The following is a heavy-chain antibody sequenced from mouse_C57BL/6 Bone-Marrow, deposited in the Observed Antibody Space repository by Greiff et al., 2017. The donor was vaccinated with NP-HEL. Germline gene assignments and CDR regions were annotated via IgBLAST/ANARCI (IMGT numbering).Heavy chain of an antibody. Sequence: VQLQESGAELVMPGASVKLSCKASGYTFTSYWMHWVKQRPGQGLEWIGEIDPSDSYTNYNQKFKGKSTLTVDKSSSTAYMQLSSLTSEDSAVYYCARDYYDYDWPYYFDYWGQGTTLTVSS. CDR1: GYTFTSYW. CDR3: ARDYYDYDWPYYFDY. D-gene: IGHD2-4*01. CDR2: IDPSDSYT. J-gene: IGHJ2*01. V-gene: IGHV1-69*01.